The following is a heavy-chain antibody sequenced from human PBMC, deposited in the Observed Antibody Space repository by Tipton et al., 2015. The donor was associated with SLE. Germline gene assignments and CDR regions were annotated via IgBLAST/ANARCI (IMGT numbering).Heavy chain of an antibody. V-gene: IGHV4-34*01. CDR3: ARENRSLRGLFDY. CDR1: GGSFSGYY. CDR2: INHSGST. D-gene: IGHD1-14*01. Sequence: TLSLTCAVYGGSFSGYYWSWIRQPPGKGLEWIGEINHSGSTNYNPSLKSRVTISVNTSKNQFSLKLSSVTAADTAVYYCARENRSLRGLFDYCGQGTLVAVSS. J-gene: IGHJ4*02.